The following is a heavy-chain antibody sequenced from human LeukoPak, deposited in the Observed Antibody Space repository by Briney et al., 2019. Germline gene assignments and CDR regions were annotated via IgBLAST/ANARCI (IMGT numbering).Heavy chain of an antibody. Sequence: PGGSLRLSCAVSGLTVSEYWMHWVRQNAGKGLVWVAGISKDGGSTEYADFVKGRCTISRDNAKNTLYLQMNSLTVDDTAVYYCTSGIGTYDYWGLGAQVTVSS. V-gene: IGHV3-74*03. J-gene: IGHJ4*02. CDR2: ISKDGGST. CDR3: TSGIGTYDY. D-gene: IGHD1-14*01. CDR1: GLTVSEYW.